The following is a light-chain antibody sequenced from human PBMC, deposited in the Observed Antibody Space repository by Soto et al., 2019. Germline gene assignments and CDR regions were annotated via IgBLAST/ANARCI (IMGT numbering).Light chain of an antibody. J-gene: IGKJ2*01. V-gene: IGKV3-20*01. Sequence: EIVLTQSPGTLSLSPGERATLSCRASQSVSSSYLAWYQQKPGQAPRLLIYGASIRAAGIPDRVSGSGSGADFTVTTSRLEPEDFEVDYCQQYGSTPRTFGQGTKLEIK. CDR1: QSVSSSY. CDR2: GAS. CDR3: QQYGSTPRT.